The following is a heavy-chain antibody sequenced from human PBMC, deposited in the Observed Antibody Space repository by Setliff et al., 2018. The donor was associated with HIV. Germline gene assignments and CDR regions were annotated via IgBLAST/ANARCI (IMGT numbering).Heavy chain of an antibody. CDR1: GGSISSSSYY. CDR3: ARWHPPYGFWEEDY. V-gene: IGHV4-39*01. J-gene: IGHJ4*02. Sequence: SETLSLTCTVSGGSISSSSYYWGWIRQPPGKGLEWIGTIYYSGNTYYNPSLKSRVTISVDTSKNQISLKLSSVTAADTAVYYCARWHPPYGFWEEDYWGQGILVTVSS. CDR2: IYYSGNT. D-gene: IGHD3-10*01.